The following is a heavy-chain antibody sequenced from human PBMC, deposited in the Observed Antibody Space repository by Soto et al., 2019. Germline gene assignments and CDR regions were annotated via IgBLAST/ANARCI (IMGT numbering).Heavy chain of an antibody. D-gene: IGHD1-26*01. J-gene: IGHJ6*02. V-gene: IGHV3-30-3*01. CDR1: GFTFSSYA. CDR3: AIEKGGSYPPYYYFGMDV. CDR2: ISYDGSNK. Sequence: GGSLRLSCAASGFTFSSYAMHWVRQAPGKGLEWVAVISYDGSNKYYADSVKGRSPISRDNSKNTLYLQMNSLRAEDTAVYYCAIEKGGSYPPYYYFGMDVWGQGTTVTVSS.